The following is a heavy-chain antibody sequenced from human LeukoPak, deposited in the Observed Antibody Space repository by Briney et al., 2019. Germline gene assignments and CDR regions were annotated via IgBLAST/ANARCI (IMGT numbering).Heavy chain of an antibody. Sequence: KSSETLSLTCSVSGGSVTNTSGYYWAWIRQSPGKRLEWIGSFYYRWNTYYNLSLKSQLTISVDTSKNQFSLKMSSVTATDTAIYYCARRRSDPGAFDIWGQGTQVTVSS. CDR3: ARRRSDPGAFDI. D-gene: IGHD2-21*02. J-gene: IGHJ3*02. V-gene: IGHV4-39*01. CDR1: GGSVTNTSGYY. CDR2: FYYRWNT.